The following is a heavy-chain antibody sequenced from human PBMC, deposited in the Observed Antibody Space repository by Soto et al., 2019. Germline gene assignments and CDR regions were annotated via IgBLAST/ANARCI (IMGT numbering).Heavy chain of an antibody. D-gene: IGHD3-22*01. CDR3: ARYQNDSSGHDDDH. Sequence: SEPLPLTCSVTGYSINSGYYWGCIRPAPGRGRQWTGSIYHRGATYYAPPLPARAALSPDTSNPYFTLRRPSVTVPAPAPYYCARYQNDSSGHDDDHWGQGALVTVSS. CDR2: IYHRGAT. CDR1: GYSINSGYY. J-gene: IGHJ4*02. V-gene: IGHV4-38-2*01.